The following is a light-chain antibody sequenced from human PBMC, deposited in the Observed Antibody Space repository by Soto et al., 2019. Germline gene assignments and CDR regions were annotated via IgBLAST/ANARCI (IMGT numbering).Light chain of an antibody. V-gene: IGLV2-14*01. CDR1: SSDVGGYDF. Sequence: QSALTQPASVSGCPGQSITISCTGTSSDVGGYDFVSWYQQHSGKAPKLMIYEVSYRPSGVSNRFSGSKSGNTASLTISGLQAEDEADYYCSSYTSGSTLCVFGTGTKVTAL. J-gene: IGLJ1*01. CDR3: SSYTSGSTLCV. CDR2: EVS.